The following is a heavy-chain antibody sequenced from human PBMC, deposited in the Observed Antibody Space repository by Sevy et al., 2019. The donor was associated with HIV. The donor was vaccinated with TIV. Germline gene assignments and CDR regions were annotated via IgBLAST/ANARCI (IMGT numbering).Heavy chain of an antibody. J-gene: IGHJ6*04. CDR1: GFTFSSYW. Sequence: GGSLRLSCAASGFTFSSYWMNCVLQAPGKGREWGANIKEDGSDKYYVHSVKGRFTISRDNAQNSLYLEMNSLRAEDTAVYYCARWDVWGKGTTVTVSS. CDR3: ARWDV. V-gene: IGHV3-7*01. CDR2: IKEDGSDK.